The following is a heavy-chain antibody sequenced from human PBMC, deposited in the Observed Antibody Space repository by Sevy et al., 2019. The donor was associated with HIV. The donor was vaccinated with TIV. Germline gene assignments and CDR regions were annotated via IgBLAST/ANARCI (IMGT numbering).Heavy chain of an antibody. CDR1: GFTFSTYA. Sequence: GGSLRLSCAASGFTFSTYAMNGVRQAPGKGLEWVSTLGSGGVTTYYADSVRGRFTISRDISKNTLFLQMNSLRADDTAVYYCTRYALTSRTWFDPWGQGTLVTVSS. D-gene: IGHD7-27*01. J-gene: IGHJ5*02. V-gene: IGHV3-23*01. CDR3: TRYALTSRTWFDP. CDR2: LGSGGVTT.